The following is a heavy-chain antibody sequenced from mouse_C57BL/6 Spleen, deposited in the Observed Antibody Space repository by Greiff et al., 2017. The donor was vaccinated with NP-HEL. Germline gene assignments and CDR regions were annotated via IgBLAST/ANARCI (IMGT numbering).Heavy chain of an antibody. J-gene: IGHJ4*01. V-gene: IGHV1-42*01. Sequence: EVQLQQSGPELVKPGASVKISCKASGYSFTGYYMNWVKQSPEKSLEWIGEINPSTGGTTYNQKFKAKATLTVDKSSSTAYMQLKSLTSEDSAVYYCARRECITTVVEARDYWGQGTSVTVSS. D-gene: IGHD1-1*01. CDR2: INPSTGGT. CDR1: GYSFTGYY. CDR3: ARRECITTVVEARDY.